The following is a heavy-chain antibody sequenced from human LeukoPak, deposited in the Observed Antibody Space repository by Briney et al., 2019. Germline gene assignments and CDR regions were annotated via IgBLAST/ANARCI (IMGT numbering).Heavy chain of an antibody. J-gene: IGHJ4*02. V-gene: IGHV3-23*01. CDR2: ISGGAGTP. D-gene: IGHD4-17*01. CDR3: AKRRTTVTTMDYLDS. CDR1: GFIFSNYA. Sequence: GGSLRLSCAASGFIFSNYAMSWVRQAPGKGLEWVSGISGGAGTPYYADSVKRRFTISTHNSKHPLYLQMRSLRAEATAVYYCAKRRTTVTTMDYLDSWGQGTLVTVSS.